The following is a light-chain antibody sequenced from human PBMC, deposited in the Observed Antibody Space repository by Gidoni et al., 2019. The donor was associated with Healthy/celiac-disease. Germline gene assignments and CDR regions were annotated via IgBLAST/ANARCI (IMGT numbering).Light chain of an antibody. J-gene: IGLJ3*02. CDR3: GTWDSSLSAGWV. CDR1: SSNIGNKY. CDR2: DNN. Sequence: QSVLTQPPSVSADQGQKVTIACSGSSSNIGNKYVSWYQQLPGTAPKLLIYDNNKRPSGIPDRFSCSKSGTSATLGITGLQTGDEADYYCGTWDSSLSAGWVFGGGTKLTVL. V-gene: IGLV1-51*01.